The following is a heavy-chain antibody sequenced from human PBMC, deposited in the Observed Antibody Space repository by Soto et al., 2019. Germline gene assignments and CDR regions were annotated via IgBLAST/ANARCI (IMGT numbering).Heavy chain of an antibody. CDR1: GGSIRSFY. D-gene: IGHD3-3*01. J-gene: IGHJ3*02. Sequence: SETLSLTCTVSGGSIRSFYWRWIRQPPGKGLEWIGNIYYSGSTNYNPSLKSRVTISVDTSKNQFSLKLSSVTADDTAVYYCARDVWLEWLHGKAFDIWGQGTMVTVSS. V-gene: IGHV4-59*01. CDR2: IYYSGST. CDR3: ARDVWLEWLHGKAFDI.